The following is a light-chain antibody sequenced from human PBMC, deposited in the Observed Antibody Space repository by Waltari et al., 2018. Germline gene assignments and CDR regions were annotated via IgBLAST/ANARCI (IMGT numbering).Light chain of an antibody. CDR1: DSNIGSNY. Sequence: QSVLTQPPSVSGTPGQRVTISCSESDSNIGSNYVSWYHQLPGTAPKLLIYSNDQRPSGVPDRISGSRSGTSASLAISGLRSDDEAFYYCAAWDDSLGGWVFGGGTK. CDR2: SND. J-gene: IGLJ3*02. V-gene: IGLV1-47*02. CDR3: AAWDDSLGGWV.